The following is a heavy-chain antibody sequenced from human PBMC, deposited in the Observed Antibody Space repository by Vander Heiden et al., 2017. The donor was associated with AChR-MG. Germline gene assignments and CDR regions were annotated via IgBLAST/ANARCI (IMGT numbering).Heavy chain of an antibody. Sequence: QITLKESGPTLVKPTQTLTLTCTFSAFSLSTSGVGVGGIRQPPGKALRWLAVIYWDDDKRYSPSLKSRLTITKDTYKNQVVLTMTNMDPVDTATYYCAHRLYSGWYENWFDPWGQGTLVTVSS. V-gene: IGHV2-5*02. J-gene: IGHJ5*02. CDR2: IYWDDDK. CDR1: AFSLSTSGVG. CDR3: AHRLYSGWYENWFDP. D-gene: IGHD6-19*01.